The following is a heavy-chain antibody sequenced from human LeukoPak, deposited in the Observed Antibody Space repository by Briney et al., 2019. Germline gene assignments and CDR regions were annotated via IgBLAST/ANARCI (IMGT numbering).Heavy chain of an antibody. J-gene: IGHJ4*02. D-gene: IGHD2-15*01. V-gene: IGHV4-59*01. Sequence: SETLSLTCTVSGGSISSYYWSWIRQPPGKGLEWIGYIYHSGSTNYNPSLKSRVTISVDTSKNQFSLKLTSVTAADTAVYYCARNFDSIDYWGQGTLVTVSS. CDR2: IYHSGST. CDR3: ARNFDSIDY. CDR1: GGSISSYY.